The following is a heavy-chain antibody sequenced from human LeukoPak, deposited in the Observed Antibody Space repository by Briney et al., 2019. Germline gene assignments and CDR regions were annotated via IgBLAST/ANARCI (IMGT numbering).Heavy chain of an antibody. CDR3: ARDPQFGPFDY. CDR1: GDSISSYY. CDR2: IYYSGST. D-gene: IGHD3-16*01. J-gene: IGHJ4*02. Sequence: PSETLSLTCTVSGDSISSYYWSWIRQPPGKGLEWIGYIYYSGSTDYNPSLKSRVTISVDTSKNQFSLKLSSVTAADTAVYYCARDPQFGPFDYWGQGTLVTVSS. V-gene: IGHV4-59*12.